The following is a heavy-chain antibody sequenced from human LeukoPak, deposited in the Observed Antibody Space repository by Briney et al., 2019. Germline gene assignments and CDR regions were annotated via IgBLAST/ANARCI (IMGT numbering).Heavy chain of an antibody. D-gene: IGHD2-8*01. CDR1: GGSISSYY. CDR2: IYTSGST. Sequence: QSSETLSLTCTVSGGSISSYYWSWIRQPAGKGLEWIGRIYTSGSTYYNPSLKSRVTISVDTSKNQFSLKLSSVTAADTAVYYCARGYCTNAVCSLGPTQAWGQGTLVTVSS. CDR3: ARGYCTNAVCSLGPTQA. V-gene: IGHV4-4*07. J-gene: IGHJ4*02.